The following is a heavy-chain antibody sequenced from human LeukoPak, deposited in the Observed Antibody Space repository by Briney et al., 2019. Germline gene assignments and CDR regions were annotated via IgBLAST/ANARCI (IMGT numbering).Heavy chain of an antibody. Sequence: PGGSLRLSCAASGLTFSNYAMSWVRQAPGTGLEWVSGISGSGGYIYYADSVKGRFTISKDSSKHTLYLQMRSLRAEDTAIYYCAKLYGSGSMWGQGTLVTVSS. CDR2: ISGSGGYI. D-gene: IGHD3-10*01. V-gene: IGHV3-23*01. J-gene: IGHJ4*02. CDR3: AKLYGSGSM. CDR1: GLTFSNYA.